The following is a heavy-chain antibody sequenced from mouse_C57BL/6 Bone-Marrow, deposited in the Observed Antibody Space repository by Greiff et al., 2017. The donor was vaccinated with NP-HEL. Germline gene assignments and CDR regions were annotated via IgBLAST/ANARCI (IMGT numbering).Heavy chain of an antibody. CDR2: IYPGDGDP. J-gene: IGHJ2*01. Sequence: QVQLQQSGPELVKPGASVKISCKASGYAFSSSWMNWVKQRPGKGLEWIGRIYPGDGDPNYNGKFKGKATLTADKSSSTAYMQLSSLTSEDSAVYFCARQRNYGSLFDYWGQGTTLTGSS. D-gene: IGHD1-1*01. CDR1: GYAFSSSW. V-gene: IGHV1-82*01. CDR3: ARQRNYGSLFDY.